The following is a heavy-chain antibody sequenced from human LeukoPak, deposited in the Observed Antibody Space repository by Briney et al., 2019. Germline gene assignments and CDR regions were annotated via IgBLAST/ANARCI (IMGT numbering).Heavy chain of an antibody. CDR1: GGSISSSSSDYY. D-gene: IGHD6-6*01. J-gene: IGHJ4*02. CDR2: ISYSGST. V-gene: IGHV4-39*01. CDR3: ARLSSGTLYLDY. Sequence: SETLSLTCTVSGGSISSSSSDYYWGWVRQPPGKGLEWIGSISYSGSTYYNPSLKSRVTISADTSNNKFSLKLTSVTAADTAVYYCARLSSGTLYLDYWGQGTLVTVSS.